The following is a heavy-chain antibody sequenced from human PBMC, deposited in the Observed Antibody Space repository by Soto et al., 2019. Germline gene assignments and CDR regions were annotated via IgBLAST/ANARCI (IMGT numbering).Heavy chain of an antibody. CDR2: IYYSGST. Sequence: QVQLQESGPGLVKPSQTLSLTCTVSGGSISSGGYYWTWIRQHPGKGLEWIGYIYYSGSTYYNPFPQSSGNNTVDQAKDQFSLKLSPLAAADTALDFWARSGVPWGQGTLVTVSS. CDR3: ARSGVP. CDR1: GGSISSGGYY. D-gene: IGHD2-15*01. V-gene: IGHV4-31*01. J-gene: IGHJ5*02.